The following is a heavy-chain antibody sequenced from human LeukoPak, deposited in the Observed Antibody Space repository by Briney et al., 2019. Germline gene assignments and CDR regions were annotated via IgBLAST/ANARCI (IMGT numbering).Heavy chain of an antibody. Sequence: GRPLRLSCAASTFTFSIYSMNWVRQAPGKGLEWVSSISSSSDYIYYADSVKGRFTISRDNAKNSLYLQLNSLRAEDTAVYYCARDRDYYDSSGGMNAFDMWGQGTLVTVSS. D-gene: IGHD3-22*01. V-gene: IGHV3-21*01. J-gene: IGHJ3*02. CDR1: TFTFSIYS. CDR3: ARDRDYYDSSGGMNAFDM. CDR2: ISSSSDYI.